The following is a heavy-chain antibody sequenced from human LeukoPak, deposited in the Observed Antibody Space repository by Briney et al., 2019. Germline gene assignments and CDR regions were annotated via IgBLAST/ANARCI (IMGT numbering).Heavy chain of an antibody. D-gene: IGHD4-4*01. J-gene: IGHJ6*02. CDR2: ISSSSSYI. CDR1: GFTFSSYS. CDR3: AREDRPLTTGMDV. V-gene: IGHV3-21*01. Sequence: PGGSLRLSCAASGFTFSSYSMTWVRQAPGKGLEWVSSISSSSSYIYYADSVKGRFTISRDNAKNSLYLQMNSLRAEDTAVYYCAREDRPLTTGMDVWGQGTTVTVSS.